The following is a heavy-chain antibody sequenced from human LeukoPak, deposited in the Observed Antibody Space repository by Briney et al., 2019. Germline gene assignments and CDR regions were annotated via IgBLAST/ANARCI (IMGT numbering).Heavy chain of an antibody. CDR2: ISSSSSYI. V-gene: IGHV3-21*01. CDR3: ARAVGRYCSGGSCSVGYGMDV. Sequence: PGGSLRLSCAASEFTFSSYSMNWVRQAPGKGLEWVSSISSSSSYIHYADSVKGRFTISRDNAKNSLYLQMNSLRAEDTAVYYCARAVGRYCSGGSCSVGYGMDVWGQGTTVTVSS. CDR1: EFTFSSYS. J-gene: IGHJ6*02. D-gene: IGHD2-15*01.